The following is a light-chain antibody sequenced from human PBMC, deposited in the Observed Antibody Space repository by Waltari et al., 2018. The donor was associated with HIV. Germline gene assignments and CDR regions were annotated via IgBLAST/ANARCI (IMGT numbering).Light chain of an antibody. CDR1: SSDVGGYNY. CDR3: SSYTSSSTPYV. CDR2: EVS. V-gene: IGLV2-14*01. Sequence: QSALTQPASVSGSPGQSITISCTGTSSDVGGYNYVSGYQQHPGQAPKFMIYEVSNPLCGFSHPFSGAKAGNTAYLTISGLQAEDEADYYCSSYTSSSTPYVLGTGTKVTVL. J-gene: IGLJ1*01.